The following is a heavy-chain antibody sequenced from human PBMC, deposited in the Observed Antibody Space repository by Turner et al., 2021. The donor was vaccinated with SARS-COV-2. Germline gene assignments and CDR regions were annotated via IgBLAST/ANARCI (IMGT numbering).Heavy chain of an antibody. CDR2: ISGSGVTT. CDR1: GLTFNNAW. CDR3: AKGGWGAFDY. Sequence: EVQLVESGGGLVKPGGSLTLSCAASGLTFNNAWMNWVRQAPGKGLGWVSSISGSGVTTYYADSVKGRFTISRDSFNNMVYLQMNSLRADDMAVYYCAKGGWGAFDYWGQGILVIVSS. J-gene: IGHJ4*02. V-gene: IGHV3-23*04. D-gene: IGHD3-16*01.